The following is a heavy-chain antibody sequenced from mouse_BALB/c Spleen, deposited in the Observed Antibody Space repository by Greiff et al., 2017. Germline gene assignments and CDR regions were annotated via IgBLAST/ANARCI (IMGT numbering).Heavy chain of an antibody. D-gene: IGHD2-1*01. V-gene: IGHV1-9*01. CDR2: ILPGSGST. CDR1: GYTFSSYW. CDR3: ARTGDGTGGFTY. Sequence: VQLQESGAELMKPGASVKMSCKATGYTFSSYWIDWVNQRPGHGLEWIGEILPGSGSTNYSEKFKAKATFTADTSSNTAYMQLSSLTSEDSAVYYCARTGDGTGGFTYWGQGTLVTVSA. J-gene: IGHJ3*01.